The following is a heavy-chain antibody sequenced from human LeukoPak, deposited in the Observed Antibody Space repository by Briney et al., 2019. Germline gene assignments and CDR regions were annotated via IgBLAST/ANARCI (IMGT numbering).Heavy chain of an antibody. CDR2: MSYDGGNK. CDR3: AKDRQGDYGDFDSPDY. CDR1: GFTFSNYG. D-gene: IGHD4-17*01. J-gene: IGHJ4*02. V-gene: IGHV3-30*18. Sequence: GRSLRLSCAASGFTFSNYGMHWVRQAPGKGLEWVAVMSYDGGNKYYADSVKGRFSISRDNSKNTLYLQMNSLRTGDTAVYYCAKDRQGDYGDFDSPDYWGQETLVTVSS.